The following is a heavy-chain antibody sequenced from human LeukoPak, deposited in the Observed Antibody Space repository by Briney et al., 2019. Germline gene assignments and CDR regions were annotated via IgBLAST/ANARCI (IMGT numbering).Heavy chain of an antibody. CDR3: ARGGGLDV. J-gene: IGHJ6*02. CDR1: GFTFSSYW. Sequence: GGSLRLSCAASGFTFSSYWMNWARQAPGKGLEWVASINHNGNVNYYVDSVKGRFTISRDNAKNSLYLEMSNLRAEDTAVYFCARGGGLDVWGQGATVTVSS. V-gene: IGHV3-7*03. CDR2: INHNGNVN. D-gene: IGHD3-16*01.